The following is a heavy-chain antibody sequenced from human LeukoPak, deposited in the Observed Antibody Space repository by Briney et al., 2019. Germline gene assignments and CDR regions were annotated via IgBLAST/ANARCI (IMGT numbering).Heavy chain of an antibody. J-gene: IGHJ4*02. CDR2: INHSGST. CDR3: AKSGGYGLIDY. D-gene: IGHD1-26*01. Sequence: PSETLSLTCAVYGGSFSGYYWSWIRQPPGKGLEWIGEINHSGSTNYNPSLKSRVTISVDTSKNQFSLRLSSVTAADTAMYYCAKSGGYGLIDYWGQGTLVTVS. V-gene: IGHV4-34*01. CDR1: GGSFSGYY.